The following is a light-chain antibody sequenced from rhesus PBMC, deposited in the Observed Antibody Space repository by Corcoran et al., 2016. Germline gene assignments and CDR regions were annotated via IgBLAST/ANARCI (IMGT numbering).Light chain of an antibody. V-gene: IGKV2-104*02. Sequence: DIVMTQTPLSLPVTPGEPASLSRRSSQSAMDSEVGNTSLDWYLQKPGQSPQLLIYEVSNRASGVPERFSGSGTDTDFTLTISRVVAEDVGVYCCMQALEFPVTFGPGTKLDIK. CDR3: MQALEFPVT. J-gene: IGKJ3*01. CDR2: EVS. CDR1: QSAMDSEVGNTS.